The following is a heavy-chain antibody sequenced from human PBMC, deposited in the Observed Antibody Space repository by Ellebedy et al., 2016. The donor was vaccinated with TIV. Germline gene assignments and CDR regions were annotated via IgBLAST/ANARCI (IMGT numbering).Heavy chain of an antibody. D-gene: IGHD1/OR15-1a*01. CDR1: GFTFSDFG. J-gene: IGHJ5*02. Sequence: GESLKISCAASGFTFSDFGMHWVRQAPGKGLEWVTFIQYDGTNKYYTDSVKGRFAISRDNSKNTLYLQMNSLRPEDTAVYYCESVNNAAQLIAWGQGTLVTVSS. CDR3: ESVNNAAQLIA. V-gene: IGHV3-30*02. CDR2: IQYDGTNK.